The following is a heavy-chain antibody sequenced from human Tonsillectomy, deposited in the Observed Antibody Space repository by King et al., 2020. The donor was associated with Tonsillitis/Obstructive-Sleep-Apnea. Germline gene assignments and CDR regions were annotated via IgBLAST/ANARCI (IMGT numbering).Heavy chain of an antibody. V-gene: IGHV3-33*05. J-gene: IGHJ4*02. CDR2: ISYDGSNK. CDR3: TRDRDDYIFDY. Sequence: MHWVRQAPGKALDWVAVISYDGSNKYYADSVKGRFTISRDNSKNTLYMQMNSLRAEDTAVYYCTRDRDDYIFDYWGKGKLVTVSS. D-gene: IGHD4/OR15-4a*01.